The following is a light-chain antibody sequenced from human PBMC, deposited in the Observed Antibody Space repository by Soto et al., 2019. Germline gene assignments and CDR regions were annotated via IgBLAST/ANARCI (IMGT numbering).Light chain of an antibody. CDR3: QTWGTGPAV. J-gene: IGLJ7*01. CDR2: LNSDGSH. CDR1: SGHSSYA. V-gene: IGLV4-69*01. Sequence: QLVLTQSPSASASLGASVKLTCTLSSGHSSYAIAWHQQQPEKGPRYLMKLNSDGSHSKGDGIPDRSSGSSSGAERYLTISSRQSEDEADYYCQTWGTGPAVFGGGTQLTFL.